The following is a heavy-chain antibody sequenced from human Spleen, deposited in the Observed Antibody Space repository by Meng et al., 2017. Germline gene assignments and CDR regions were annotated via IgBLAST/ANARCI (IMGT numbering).Heavy chain of an antibody. V-gene: IGHV4-39*01. Sequence: QPQLQESGPGLVKPSEALSLTCSVSGGSISTSGYYWGWIRQPPGKGLEWIGSIGHSGTTYYTPSLRRRVTVSKDTSKNQFSLEVTSVTAADTAVYYCVRSSGWVRTGFDPWGQGTLVTVSS. J-gene: IGHJ5*02. CDR2: IGHSGTT. D-gene: IGHD6-19*01. CDR3: VRSSGWVRTGFDP. CDR1: GGSISTSGYY.